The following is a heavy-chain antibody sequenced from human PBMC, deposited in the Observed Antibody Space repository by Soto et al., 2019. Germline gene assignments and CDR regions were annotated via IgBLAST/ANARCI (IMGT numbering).Heavy chain of an antibody. J-gene: IGHJ4*02. V-gene: IGHV1-8*01. CDR3: PRELEVSGFDY. CDR1: VYTFTSYD. CDR2: MDPKSGNT. D-gene: IGHD6-19*01. Sequence: QVQLVQSGAEVKKPGASVKVSCKAAVYTFTSYDINWVRQDTGQGLAWMGGMDPKSGNTGYAQKIQGRVTLTTNTSISTAYMELCRLRSEDTAVYYCPRELEVSGFDYWGQGTLVTVSS.